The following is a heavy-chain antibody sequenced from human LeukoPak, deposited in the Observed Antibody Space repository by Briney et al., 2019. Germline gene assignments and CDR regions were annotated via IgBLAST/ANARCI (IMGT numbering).Heavy chain of an antibody. D-gene: IGHD3-9*01. CDR3: AITYYDILTGFDY. J-gene: IGHJ4*02. V-gene: IGHV4-38-2*02. CDR1: GYSISSGYY. Sequence: TSETLSLTCTVSGYSISSGYYWGWIRQPPGKGLEWIGSIYHCGSTYYNPSLKSRVTISVDTSKNQFSLKLSSVTAADTAVYYCAITYYDILTGFDYWGQGTLVTVSS. CDR2: IYHCGST.